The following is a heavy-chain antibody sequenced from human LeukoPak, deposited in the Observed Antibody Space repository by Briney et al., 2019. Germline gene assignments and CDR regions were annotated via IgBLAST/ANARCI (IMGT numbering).Heavy chain of an antibody. CDR3: AKEREQWLVLGEFDY. D-gene: IGHD6-19*01. CDR1: GFTFSSYG. J-gene: IGHJ4*02. Sequence: GGSLRLSCAASGFTFSSYGMHWVRQAPGKGLEWVAVISYDGSNKYYADSVKGRFTISRDNSKNTPYLQMNSLRAEDTAVYYCAKEREQWLVLGEFDYWGQGTLVTVSS. V-gene: IGHV3-30*18. CDR2: ISYDGSNK.